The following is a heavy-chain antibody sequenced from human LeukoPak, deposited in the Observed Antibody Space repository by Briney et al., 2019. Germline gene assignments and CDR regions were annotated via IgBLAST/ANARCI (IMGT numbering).Heavy chain of an antibody. CDR3: ARGNQMYYFDY. Sequence: GGSLTLSCAASGFTVSSNYMSWVRQAPGKGLEWVSVIYSGGSTYYADSVKGRFTISRDNSKNTLYLQMNSLRAEDTAVYYCARGNQMYYFDYWGQGTLVTVSS. CDR2: IYSGGST. J-gene: IGHJ4*02. D-gene: IGHD1-14*01. V-gene: IGHV3-66*01. CDR1: GFTVSSNY.